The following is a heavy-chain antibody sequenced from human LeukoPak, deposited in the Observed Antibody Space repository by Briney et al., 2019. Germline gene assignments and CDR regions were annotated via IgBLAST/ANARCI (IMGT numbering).Heavy chain of an antibody. CDR1: GGTFSSYA. D-gene: IGHD3-3*01. J-gene: IGHJ5*02. V-gene: IGHV1-69*13. CDR2: IIPIFGTA. CDR3: ARDWGLAYDFWSGYYKGNWFDP. Sequence: SVKVSCKASGGTFSSYAISWVRQAPGQGLEWMGRIIPIFGTANYAQKFQGRVTITADESTSTAYMELSSLRSEDTAVNYCARDWGLAYDFWSGYYKGNWFDPWGQGTLVTVSS.